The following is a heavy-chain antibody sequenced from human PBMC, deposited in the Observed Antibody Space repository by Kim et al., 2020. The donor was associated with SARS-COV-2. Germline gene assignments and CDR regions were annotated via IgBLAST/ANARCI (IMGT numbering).Heavy chain of an antibody. Sequence: GGSLRLSCAASGFTFSSYGMHWVRQAPGKGLEWVAVISYDGSNKYYADSVKGRFTISRDNSKNTLYLQMNSLRAEDTAVYYCAKLPSTHGMDVWGQGTTVTVSS. CDR2: ISYDGSNK. D-gene: IGHD2-15*01. CDR1: GFTFSSYG. CDR3: AKLPSTHGMDV. V-gene: IGHV3-30*18. J-gene: IGHJ6*02.